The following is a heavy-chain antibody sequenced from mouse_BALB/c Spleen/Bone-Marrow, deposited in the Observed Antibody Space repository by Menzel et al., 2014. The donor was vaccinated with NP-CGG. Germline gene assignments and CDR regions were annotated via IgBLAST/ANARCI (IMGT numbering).Heavy chain of an antibody. CDR3: ARETAIVADFDY. J-gene: IGHJ2*01. CDR1: AYSITSDYG. D-gene: IGHD1-1*01. Sequence: EVKLVESGPDLVKPSQSVSLPCTVTAYSITSDYGWHWIRPFPGNRLEWMAYIHYSGNTDYNPSLKSRISITRDTSKNQFFLQLNSVTTEDTATYYCARETAIVADFDYWGQGTTLTVSS. CDR2: IHYSGNT. V-gene: IGHV3-1*02.